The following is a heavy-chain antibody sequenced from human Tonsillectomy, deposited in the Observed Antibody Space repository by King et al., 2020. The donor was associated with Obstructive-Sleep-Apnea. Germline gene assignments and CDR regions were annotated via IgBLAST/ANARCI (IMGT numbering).Heavy chain of an antibody. D-gene: IGHD3-10*01. Sequence: VQLVDFGGGLVKPGGSLRLSCAASGFTFSSYSLNWVRQAPGKGLEWVSSISSSSSYIYYADSVRGRFTISRDNAKNSRYLQINSLRAEDTAVYYCATDRTGSLDYWGQGTLATVSS. J-gene: IGHJ4*02. CDR1: GFTFSSYS. CDR3: ATDRTGSLDY. CDR2: ISSSSSYI. V-gene: IGHV3-21*01.